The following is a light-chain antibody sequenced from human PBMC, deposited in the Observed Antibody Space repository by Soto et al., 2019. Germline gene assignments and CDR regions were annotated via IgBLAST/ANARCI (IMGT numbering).Light chain of an antibody. CDR3: QQYGSSPLYI. V-gene: IGKV3-20*01. CDR1: QSVSSSY. J-gene: IGKJ2*01. Sequence: EVVLTQSPGTLSLSPGERATLSCRASQSVSSSYLAWYQQKPGQAPRLLMNGASSRATGIPDRFSGSGSGTDFTLTISRLEPEDFAVYYCQQYGSSPLYIFGQGTKLEIK. CDR2: GAS.